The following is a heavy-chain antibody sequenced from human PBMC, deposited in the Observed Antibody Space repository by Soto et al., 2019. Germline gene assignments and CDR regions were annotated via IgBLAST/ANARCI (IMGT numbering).Heavy chain of an antibody. CDR1: GGSISSYY. V-gene: IGHV4-59*08. D-gene: IGHD3-10*01. J-gene: IGHJ6*03. CDR2: IYYSGST. Sequence: SETLSLTCTVSGGSISSYYWSWIRQPPGKGLEWIGYIYYSGSTNYNPSLKSRVTISVDTSKNQFSLKLSSVTAADTAVYYCASTPVRGSGSYYGNFYYMDVWGKGTTVTVSS. CDR3: ASTPVRGSGSYYGNFYYMDV.